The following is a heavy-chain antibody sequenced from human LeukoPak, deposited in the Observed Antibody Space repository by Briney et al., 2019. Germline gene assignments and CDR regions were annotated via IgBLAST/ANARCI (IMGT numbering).Heavy chain of an antibody. CDR1: GFSLSTTGEG. D-gene: IGHD3-10*01. Sequence: SGPTLVNPTQTLTLTCTFSGFSLSTTGEGVGGIRQPPGKALEWLALIYWDDDRRYSPSLKSRLTITKDTSKNQVVLTMTNMDPVDTATYYCAHSSTMVRGVIAFDIWGQGTMVTVSS. J-gene: IGHJ3*02. V-gene: IGHV2-5*02. CDR2: IYWDDDR. CDR3: AHSSTMVRGVIAFDI.